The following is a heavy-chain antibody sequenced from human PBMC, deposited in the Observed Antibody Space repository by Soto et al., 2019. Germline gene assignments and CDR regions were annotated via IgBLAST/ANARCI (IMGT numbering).Heavy chain of an antibody. CDR2: INPDNGNT. V-gene: IGHV1-3*01. CDR1: GYTFTTYA. J-gene: IGHJ4*02. CDR3: ARSRVRGGYYFDY. Sequence: QVQVVQSGAEVKKPGASVTVSCKASGYTFTTYAIHWVRQAPGQSLEWMGWINPDNGNTYYSQKMQARVTITRDTSASTAYIELSRLRSEDTAVYYCARSRVRGGYYFDYWGQGALVTVSS. D-gene: IGHD3-16*01.